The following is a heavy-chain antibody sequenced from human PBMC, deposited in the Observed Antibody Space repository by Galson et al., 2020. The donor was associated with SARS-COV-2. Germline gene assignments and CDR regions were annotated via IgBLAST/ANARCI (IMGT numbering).Heavy chain of an antibody. D-gene: IGHD5-18*01. CDR3: ARRGYRFGDY. Sequence: SETLSLTCAASGYTISNASYWGWGRQPPGKGVEWPGSFYYNSIMYYNPSLKSRITILVDTSNNEFYLRLSSVTAADTAVYYCARRGYRFGDYWGQGALVIVSS. CDR2: FYYNSIM. V-gene: IGHV4-38-2*01. J-gene: IGHJ4*02. CDR1: GYTISNASY.